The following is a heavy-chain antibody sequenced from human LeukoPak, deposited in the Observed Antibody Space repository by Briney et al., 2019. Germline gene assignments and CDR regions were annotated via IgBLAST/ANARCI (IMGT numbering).Heavy chain of an antibody. CDR1: GFTFTNYD. CDR3: AKDRSYEF. V-gene: IGHV3-30*02. J-gene: IGHJ4*02. Sequence: GGSLRLPCAASGFTFTNYDTHWVRQAPGKGLEWVALIRYDGSDKYYTDSVKGRFIISRDNSKNTLYLQMNSLRAEDTAVYYCAKDRSYEFWGQGTLVTVSS. D-gene: IGHD3-22*01. CDR2: IRYDGSDK.